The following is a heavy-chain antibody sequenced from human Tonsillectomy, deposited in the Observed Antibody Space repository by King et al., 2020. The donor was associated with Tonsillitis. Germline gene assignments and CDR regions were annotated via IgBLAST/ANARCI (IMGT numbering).Heavy chain of an antibody. V-gene: IGHV3-23*04. CDR3: AKGFSGVYRAFDF. CDR1: GFTFSSFA. Sequence: VKLVESGGGLVQPGGSLRLSCAASGFTFSSFAMNWVRQAPGKGLEWVSAISGSGESTYFADSVKGRFTISRDDSKNTLYLVMNSLRAEDTAVYYCAKGFSGVYRAFDFWGQGTMVTVSS. D-gene: IGHD6-13*01. J-gene: IGHJ3*01. CDR2: ISGSGEST.